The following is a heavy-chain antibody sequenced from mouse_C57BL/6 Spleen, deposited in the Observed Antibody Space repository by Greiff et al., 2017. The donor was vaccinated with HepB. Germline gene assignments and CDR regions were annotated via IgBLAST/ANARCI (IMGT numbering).Heavy chain of an antibody. CDR1: GFTFSSYG. V-gene: IGHV5-6*01. CDR2: ISSGGSYT. D-gene: IGHD1-1*01. Sequence: EVQLVESGGDLVKPGGSLKLSCAASGFTFSSYGMSWVRQTPDKRLEWVATISSGGSYTYYPDSVKGRFTISRDNAKNTLYLRMSSLKSEDTAMYYCARFTTVYFDYWGQGTTLTVSS. CDR3: ARFTTVYFDY. J-gene: IGHJ2*01.